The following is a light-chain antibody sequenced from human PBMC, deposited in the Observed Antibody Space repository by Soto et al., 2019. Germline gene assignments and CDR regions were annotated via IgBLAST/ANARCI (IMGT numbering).Light chain of an antibody. V-gene: IGLV1-44*01. CDR2: SNN. J-gene: IGLJ3*02. Sequence: QSVLTQPPSASGTPGQRVTISCSGSSSNIGSNTVNWYQQLPGTAPKLLVYSNNQRPSGVPDRFSGSKSGTSASLAINELQSEDEADYYCATWDNSLNGWVFGGGTKVTVL. CDR1: SSNIGSNT. CDR3: ATWDNSLNGWV.